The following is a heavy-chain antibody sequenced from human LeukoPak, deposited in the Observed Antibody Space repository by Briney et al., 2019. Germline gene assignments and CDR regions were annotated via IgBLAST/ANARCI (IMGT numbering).Heavy chain of an antibody. D-gene: IGHD6-6*01. J-gene: IGHJ4*02. Sequence: KPGGSLRLSCAASGFTFSDYYMNWIRQAPGKGLEWVAYITSSGTSTYYADSVKGRFTISRDNAKNSLYLQMDSLRAEDTAVYYCARDSYSSSCVEYWGQGTLVTVSS. CDR2: ITSSGTST. CDR1: GFTFSDYY. CDR3: ARDSYSSSCVEY. V-gene: IGHV3-11*01.